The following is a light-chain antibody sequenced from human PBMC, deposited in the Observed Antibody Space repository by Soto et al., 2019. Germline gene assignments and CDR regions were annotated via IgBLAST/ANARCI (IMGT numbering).Light chain of an antibody. J-gene: IGKJ1*01. V-gene: IGKV3-15*01. Sequence: EIVMTQSPATLSVSPGERATLSCRASQTVSSNLAWYQQKPGQAPRLLIYGASTRATGIPAGFSGSGSGREFTLTISSLQSEDFAVYYCQQYNNWPPWTFGQGTKVEIK. CDR2: GAS. CDR3: QQYNNWPPWT. CDR1: QTVSSN.